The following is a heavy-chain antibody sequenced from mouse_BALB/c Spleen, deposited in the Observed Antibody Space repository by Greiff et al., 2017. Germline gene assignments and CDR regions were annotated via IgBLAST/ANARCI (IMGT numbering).Heavy chain of an antibody. CDR3: ARSTTVVEDWYFDV. J-gene: IGHJ1*01. Sequence: VQLQQSGAELAKPGASVKMSCKASGYTFTSYWMHWVKQRPGQGLEWIGYINPSTGYTEYNQKFKDKATLTADKSSSTAYMQLSSLTSEDSAVYYCARSTTVVEDWYFDVWGAGTTVTVSS. CDR1: GYTFTSYW. V-gene: IGHV1-7*01. D-gene: IGHD1-1*01. CDR2: INPSTGYT.